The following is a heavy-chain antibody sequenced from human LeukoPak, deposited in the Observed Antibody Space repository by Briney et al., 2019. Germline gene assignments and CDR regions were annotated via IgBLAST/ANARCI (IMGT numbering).Heavy chain of an antibody. V-gene: IGHV3-21*04. Sequence: GGSLRLSCAASGFTFSSYSMNWVRQAPGKGLEWVSSISSGSSYIYYADSVKGRFTISRDDSKNTLYLQMNSLRAEDTAVYYCAKKRPEDIVVVVAATGAYDYWGQGTLVTVSS. CDR2: ISSGSSYI. D-gene: IGHD2-15*01. CDR3: AKKRPEDIVVVVAATGAYDY. CDR1: GFTFSSYS. J-gene: IGHJ4*02.